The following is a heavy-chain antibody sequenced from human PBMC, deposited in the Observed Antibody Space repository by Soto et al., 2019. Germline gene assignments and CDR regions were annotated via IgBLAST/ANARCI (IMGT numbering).Heavy chain of an antibody. J-gene: IGHJ4*02. CDR2: LNPRNGQT. Sequence: QVQLVQSGAEVKKPGASVKVSCQTSGYNFSAYYFNWVRQAAGQGPEWMGWLNPRNGQTGYVQKFRGRVTMTRDTSIATVYLELSRLTSEDTAIYFCARETDTTMVDYWGQGTLVTVSS. CDR1: GYNFSAYY. V-gene: IGHV1-8*01. CDR3: ARETDTTMVDY. D-gene: IGHD5-18*01.